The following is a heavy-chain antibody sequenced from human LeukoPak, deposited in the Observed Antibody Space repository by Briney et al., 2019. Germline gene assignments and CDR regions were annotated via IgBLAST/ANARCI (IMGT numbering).Heavy chain of an antibody. V-gene: IGHV1-18*01. CDR1: GYTFTSYG. J-gene: IGHJ4*02. Sequence: ASVKVSCKASGYTFTSYGISWVRQAPGQGLERMGWISAYNGNTNYAQKLQGRVTMTTDTSTSTAYMELRSLRSDDTAVYYCARDRTRAYGLPVDYWGQGTLVTVSS. CDR2: ISAYNGNT. CDR3: ARDRTRAYGLPVDY. D-gene: IGHD3-16*01.